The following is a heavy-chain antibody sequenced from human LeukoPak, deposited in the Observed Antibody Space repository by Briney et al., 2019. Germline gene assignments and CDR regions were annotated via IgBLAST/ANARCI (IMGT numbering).Heavy chain of an antibody. D-gene: IGHD3-10*01. CDR3: ARLRPNGSGDLDY. V-gene: IGHV4-30-2*01. J-gene: IGHJ4*02. CDR2: IYHSGST. Sequence: SETLSLTCAVSGGSISSGGYSWSWIRQPPGKGLEWIRNIYHSGSTYYNPSLKSRLTISVDRSKNQFSLNLISVTAADTAVYYCARLRPNGSGDLDYWGQGTLVTVSS. CDR1: GGSISSGGYS.